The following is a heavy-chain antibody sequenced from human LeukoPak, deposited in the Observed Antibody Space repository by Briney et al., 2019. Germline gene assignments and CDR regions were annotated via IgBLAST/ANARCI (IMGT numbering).Heavy chain of an antibody. CDR1: GFTFGDYA. CDR2: IRSKAYGGTT. V-gene: IGHV3-49*04. Sequence: PGGFLRLSCTASGFTFGDYAMSWVRQAPGKGLEWVGFIRSKAYGGTTEYAASVKGRFTISRDDSKSIAYLQMNSLKTEDTAVYYCTRGSMIGLDVWGQGTTVTVSS. D-gene: IGHD3-22*01. CDR3: TRGSMIGLDV. J-gene: IGHJ6*02.